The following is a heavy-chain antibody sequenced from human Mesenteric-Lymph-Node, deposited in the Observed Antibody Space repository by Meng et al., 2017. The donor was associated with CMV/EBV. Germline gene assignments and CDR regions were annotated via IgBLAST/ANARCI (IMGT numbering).Heavy chain of an antibody. J-gene: IGHJ5*01. D-gene: IGHD2-15*01. Sequence: GESLKISCAASGFTFSSYWMHWVRQAPGKGLVWVSRINSDGSSTSYADSVKGRFTISRDNAKNTLYLQMNSLRAEDTAVYYCAKSSGGFYVSPDSWGQGTLVTVSS. V-gene: IGHV3-74*01. CDR3: AKSSGGFYVSPDS. CDR2: INSDGSST. CDR1: GFTFSSYW.